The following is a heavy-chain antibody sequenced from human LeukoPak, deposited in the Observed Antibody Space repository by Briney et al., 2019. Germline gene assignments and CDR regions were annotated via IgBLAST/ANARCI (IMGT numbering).Heavy chain of an antibody. CDR3: ARGGYSYGRGPAFDI. D-gene: IGHD5-18*01. CDR2: IYYSGST. CDR1: GGSISSINYY. V-gene: IGHV4-39*07. J-gene: IGHJ3*02. Sequence: SETLSLTCTVSGGSISSINYYWGWIRQPPGKGLEWIGSIYYSGSTYYNPSLKSRFTISVDTSKNQFSLKESSVTAADTAVYYCARGGYSYGRGPAFDIWGQGTMVTVSS.